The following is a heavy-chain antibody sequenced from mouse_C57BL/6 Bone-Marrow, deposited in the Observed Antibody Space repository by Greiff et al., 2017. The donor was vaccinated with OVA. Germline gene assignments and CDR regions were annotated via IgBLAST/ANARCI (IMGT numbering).Heavy chain of an antibody. CDR2: ICNGGGST. Sequence: EVQGVESGGGLVQPGGSLKLSCAASGFTFSDYYMYWVRQTPEKRLEWVAYICNGGGSTYYPDTVKGRFTISRDNAKNTLYLQMSRLESEDTAMYYCARSPYYYGSMDYWGQGTSVTVSS. V-gene: IGHV5-12*01. J-gene: IGHJ4*01. D-gene: IGHD1-1*01. CDR1: GFTFSDYY. CDR3: ARSPYYYGSMDY.